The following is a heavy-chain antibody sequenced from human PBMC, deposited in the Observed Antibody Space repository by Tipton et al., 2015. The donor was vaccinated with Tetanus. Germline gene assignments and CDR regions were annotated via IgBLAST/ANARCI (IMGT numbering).Heavy chain of an antibody. J-gene: IGHJ6*02. V-gene: IGHV4-31*03. CDR1: GGSISSDGAY. Sequence: TLSLTCTVSGGSISSDGAYWSWIRQHPGEGLEWIGYISNSGSTYYNPSPKSRVTISVDTSQKQISLKVNSATAADTAVYYCARDRGVRGGFYFFRGMDVGGQGTTVTVSS. D-gene: IGHD3-10*01. CDR3: ARDRGVRGGFYFFRGMDV. CDR2: ISNSGST.